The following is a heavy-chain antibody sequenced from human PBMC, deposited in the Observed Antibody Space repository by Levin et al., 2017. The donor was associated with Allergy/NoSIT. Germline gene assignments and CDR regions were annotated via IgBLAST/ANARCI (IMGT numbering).Heavy chain of an antibody. Sequence: GGSLRLSCEASGFTFSSYWMSWVRQAPGKGLEWVANIKQDGSEKYYVDSVKGRFTISRDNAKNSLYLQMNSLRAEDTAVYYCARVVVVPAAMTYYFDYWGQGTLVTVSS. CDR3: ARVVVVPAAMTYYFDY. CDR2: IKQDGSEK. V-gene: IGHV3-7*02. J-gene: IGHJ4*02. D-gene: IGHD2-2*01. CDR1: GFTFSSYW.